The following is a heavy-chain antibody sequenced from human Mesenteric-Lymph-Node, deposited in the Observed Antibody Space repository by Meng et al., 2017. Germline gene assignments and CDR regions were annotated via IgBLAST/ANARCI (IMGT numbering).Heavy chain of an antibody. J-gene: IGHJ4*02. CDR3: ARRRGGSGRDC. Sequence: RESGPGLVKPSGPLSLTCAVSGGSISSGNWWSWVRQPPGKGLEWIGEIYHSGSTSYNPSLQSRVTMFVDTSKNQFSLMLTSVTATDTAVYYCARRRGGSGRDCWGQGTLVTVSS. CDR2: IYHSGST. V-gene: IGHV4-4*02. CDR1: GGSISSGNW. D-gene: IGHD3-10*01.